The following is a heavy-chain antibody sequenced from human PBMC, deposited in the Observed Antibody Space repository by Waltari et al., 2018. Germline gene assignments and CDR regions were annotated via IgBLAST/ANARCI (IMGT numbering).Heavy chain of an antibody. CDR1: GFTFSSYG. V-gene: IGHV3-33*01. D-gene: IGHD4-17*01. CDR3: ARDNYGDYVMYYFDY. J-gene: IGHJ4*02. CDR2: LWYDGSNK. Sequence: QVQLVESGGGVVQPGRSLRLSCAASGFTFSSYGMHWVRQAPGKGLEWGAGLWYDGSNKYYADSVKGRFTISRDNSKNTLYLQMNSLRAEDTAVYYCARDNYGDYVMYYFDYWGQGTLVTVSS.